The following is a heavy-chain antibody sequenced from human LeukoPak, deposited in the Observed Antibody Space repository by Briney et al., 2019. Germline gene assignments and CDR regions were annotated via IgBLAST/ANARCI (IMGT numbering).Heavy chain of an antibody. Sequence: PGGSLRLSCEASGFTFNNVWMNWVRQAPGKGLEWIGRIKTKTDGGTTEYAAPAKGRFTISGDDSKNTVYLQMNSLKTEDTALYYCVTRITSTGDYWGQGTLVTVSS. D-gene: IGHD3-16*01. CDR2: IKTKTDGGTT. CDR3: VTRITSTGDY. CDR1: GFTFNNVW. V-gene: IGHV3-15*01. J-gene: IGHJ4*02.